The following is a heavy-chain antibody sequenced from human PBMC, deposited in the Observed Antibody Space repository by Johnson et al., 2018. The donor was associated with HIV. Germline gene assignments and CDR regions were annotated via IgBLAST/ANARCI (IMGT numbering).Heavy chain of an antibody. CDR2: IKQDGSEK. D-gene: IGHD3-22*01. J-gene: IGHJ3*02. V-gene: IGHV3-7*01. CDR3: AKDLHYYDSSGFNDAFDI. CDR1: GFTFSSYW. Sequence: VQLVESGGGLVQPGGSLRLSCAASGFTFSSYWMSWVRQAPGKGLEWVANIKQDGSEKYYVDSVKGRFTLSRDNAKNSLYLQMNSLRAEDTAVYYCAKDLHYYDSSGFNDAFDIWGQGTMVAVSS.